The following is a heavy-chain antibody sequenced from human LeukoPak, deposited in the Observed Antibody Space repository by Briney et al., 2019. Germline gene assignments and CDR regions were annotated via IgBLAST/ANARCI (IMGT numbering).Heavy chain of an antibody. J-gene: IGHJ5*02. CDR3: ARGLAYGSGSYYSWFDP. Sequence: SETLSLTCAVYGGSFSGYYWSWIRQPPGKGLEWIGEINHSGSTNYNPSLKSRVTISVATSKNQFSLKLSSVTAADTAVYYCARGLAYGSGSYYSWFDPWGQGTLVTVSS. D-gene: IGHD3-10*01. V-gene: IGHV4-34*01. CDR1: GGSFSGYY. CDR2: INHSGST.